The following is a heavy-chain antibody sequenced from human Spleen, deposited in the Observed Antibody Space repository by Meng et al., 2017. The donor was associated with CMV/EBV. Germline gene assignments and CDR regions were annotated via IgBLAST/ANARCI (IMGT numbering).Heavy chain of an antibody. Sequence: GGSLRLSCAASESTFSDYYMSWIRQAPGKGLEWVAYISSSGSTIYYADSVKGRFTISRDNAKNSLYLQMNSLRAEDTAVYYCARSLELSMVSQFDYWGQGTLVTVSS. V-gene: IGHV3-11*04. J-gene: IGHJ4*02. CDR2: ISSSGSTI. CDR3: ARSLELSMVSQFDY. D-gene: IGHD1-7*01. CDR1: ESTFSDYY.